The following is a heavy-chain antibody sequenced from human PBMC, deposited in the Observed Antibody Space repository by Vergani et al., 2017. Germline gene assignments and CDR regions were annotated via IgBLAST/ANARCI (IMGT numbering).Heavy chain of an antibody. V-gene: IGHV4-31*03. J-gene: IGHJ4*02. CDR1: GDSISGGVYT. Sequence: QVQLQESGPGLVKPSQTLSLTCSVSGDSISGGVYTWIWMRQHPGKGLEWIGYIYSTGSTHHNPSLRRRINMSGDTSKNQFSLKLNSVTAADTAMYYCARMGGYDEGDAFRIGYFDSWGPGILVTVSS. CDR2: IYSTGST. CDR3: ARMGGYDEGDAFRIGYFDS. D-gene: IGHD3-22*01.